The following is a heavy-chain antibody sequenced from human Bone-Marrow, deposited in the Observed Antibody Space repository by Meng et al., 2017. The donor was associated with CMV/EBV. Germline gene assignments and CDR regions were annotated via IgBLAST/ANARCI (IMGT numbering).Heavy chain of an antibody. J-gene: IGHJ4*02. Sequence: ASVKVSCKASGYTFTSYYMHWVRQAPGQGLEWMGIINASGGITSYAQKFQGRVTMTRDTSTSTAYMELSSLRSEDTAVYYGARDRGMDVWGQGTLVTVSS. D-gene: IGHD1-14*01. CDR2: INASGGIT. V-gene: IGHV1-46*01. CDR3: ARDRGMDV. CDR1: GYTFTSYY.